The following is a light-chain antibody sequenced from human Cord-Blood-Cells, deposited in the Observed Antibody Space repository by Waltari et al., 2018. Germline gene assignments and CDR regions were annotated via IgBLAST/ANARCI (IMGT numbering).Light chain of an antibody. CDR1: SLRSYY. Sequence: SSELTQDPAVSVALGQTVRITCQGASLRSYYASWYQQKPGQAPVPVIYGKNNRPSGIPGRFSGSSSGNTASFTITGAQAEDEADYYCNSRNSSGNHLGVFGGGTKLTVL. J-gene: IGLJ2*01. V-gene: IGLV3-19*01. CDR3: NSRNSSGNHLGV. CDR2: GKN.